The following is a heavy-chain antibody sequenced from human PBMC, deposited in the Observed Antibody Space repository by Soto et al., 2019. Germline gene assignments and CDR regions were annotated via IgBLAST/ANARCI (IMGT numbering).Heavy chain of an antibody. J-gene: IGHJ4*02. CDR3: AKDREEPIH. CDR1: GFTFSNYV. V-gene: IGHV3-23*01. CDR2: ITVGSGST. Sequence: EVQLLESGGGWVQPGGSLRLSCAASGFTFSNYVLSWVRPAPGKGLEWLSGITVGSGSTSYADSVRGRFTTSRDNSKSTVCLQMNSMRAEDTAIYYRAKDREEPIHWGQGTLVTVSS.